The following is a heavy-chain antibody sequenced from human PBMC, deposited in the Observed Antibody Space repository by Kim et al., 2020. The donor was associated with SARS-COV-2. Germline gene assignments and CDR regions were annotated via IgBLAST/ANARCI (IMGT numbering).Heavy chain of an antibody. V-gene: IGHV3-21*01. CDR2: ISSSSSYI. CDR3: ARDQASGWYHSDTRQARNKDAFDI. Sequence: GGSLRLSCAASGFTFSSYSMNWVRQAPGKGLEWVSSISSSSSYIYYADSVKGRFTISRDNAKNSLYLQMNSLRAEDTAVYYCARDQASGWYHSDTRQARNKDAFDIWGQGTMVTVSS. J-gene: IGHJ3*02. CDR1: GFTFSSYS. D-gene: IGHD6-19*01.